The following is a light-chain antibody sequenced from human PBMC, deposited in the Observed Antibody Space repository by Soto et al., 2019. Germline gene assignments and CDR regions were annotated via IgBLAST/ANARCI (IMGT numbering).Light chain of an antibody. V-gene: IGLV1-40*01. CDR2: GNT. CDR1: SSRIGAGYD. Sequence: SVLTQPPPVSGAPGPRVTISCPGGSSRIGAGYDVHWYQQLPGTVPKLLIFGNTNRPPGVPARFSASKSGTSASLAITGLQAEDEADYYCQSYDSSLGGFYVFGTGTKVTVL. J-gene: IGLJ1*01. CDR3: QSYDSSLGGFYV.